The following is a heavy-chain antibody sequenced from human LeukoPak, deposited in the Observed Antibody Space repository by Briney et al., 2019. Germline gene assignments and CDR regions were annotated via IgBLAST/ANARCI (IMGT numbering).Heavy chain of an antibody. CDR2: IYYSGST. CDR3: ARDTRNYSAL. V-gene: IGHV4-31*03. J-gene: IGHJ4*02. Sequence: SQTLSLTCTVSGGSISSGGYYWSWIRQHPGRGLEWIGYIYYSGSTYYNPSLKSRVTISVDTSKNQFSLKLSSVTAADTAVYYCARDTRNYSALWGQGTLVTVSS. D-gene: IGHD4-11*01. CDR1: GGSISSGGYY.